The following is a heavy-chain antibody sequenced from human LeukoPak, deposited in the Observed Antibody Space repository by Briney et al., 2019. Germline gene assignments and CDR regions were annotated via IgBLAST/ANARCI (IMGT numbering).Heavy chain of an antibody. J-gene: IGHJ4*02. CDR1: GFTFSSYG. CDR3: AKMEQQLVLGD. D-gene: IGHD6-13*01. CDR2: ISYDGSNK. V-gene: IGHV3-30*18. Sequence: PGGSLRLSCAASGFTFSSYGMHWVRQAPGKGLEWVAVISYDGSNKYYADSVKGRFTISRDNSKNTLYLQMNSLRAEDTAVYYCAKMEQQLVLGDWGQGTLVTVSS.